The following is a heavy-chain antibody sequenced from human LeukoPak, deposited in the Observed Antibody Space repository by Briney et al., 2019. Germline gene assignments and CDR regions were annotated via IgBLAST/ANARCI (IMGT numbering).Heavy chain of an antibody. J-gene: IGHJ4*02. Sequence: GGSLRLSCEVSGFTFSSYWMNWVRQDPGKGLEWGANIKQDGSDKYYVDSVKGRFTISRDNAKNSLYLQMNSLRAEGTAVYYCAIIPRAAAGPSARSPFHYWGQGALVTVSS. CDR3: AIIPRAAAGPSARSPFHY. V-gene: IGHV3-7*01. D-gene: IGHD6-13*01. CDR1: GFTFSSYW. CDR2: IKQDGSDK.